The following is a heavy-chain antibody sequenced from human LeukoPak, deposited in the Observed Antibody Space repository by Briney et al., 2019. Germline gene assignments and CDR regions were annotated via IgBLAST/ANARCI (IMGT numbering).Heavy chain of an antibody. CDR3: ARDHEDCSGGSCYSVFDY. V-gene: IGHV3-30*04. J-gene: IGHJ4*02. CDR1: GFTFSSYA. D-gene: IGHD2-15*01. CDR2: ISYDGSNK. Sequence: GGSLRLSCAASGFTFSSYAMHWVRQAPGKGLEWVAVISYDGSNKYYADSVKGRFTISRDNSKNTLYLQMNSLRAEDTAVYYCARDHEDCSGGSCYSVFDYWGQGTLVTVSS.